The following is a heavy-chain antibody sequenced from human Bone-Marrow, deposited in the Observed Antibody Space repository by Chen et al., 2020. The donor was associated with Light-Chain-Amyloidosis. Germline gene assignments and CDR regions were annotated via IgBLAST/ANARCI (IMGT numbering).Heavy chain of an antibody. Sequence: EVQLDQSGPEVKKPGESLTISCKGSGYTFPNYWIGWVRQMPGKGLVWMGVIYPDDSDARYSPSFEGQVTISADKSITTAYLQWRSLKASDTAMYYCARRRDGYNFDYWGQGTLVTVSS. D-gene: IGHD5-12*01. CDR3: ARRRDGYNFDY. CDR1: GYTFPNYW. CDR2: IYPDDSDA. V-gene: IGHV5-51*01. J-gene: IGHJ4*02.